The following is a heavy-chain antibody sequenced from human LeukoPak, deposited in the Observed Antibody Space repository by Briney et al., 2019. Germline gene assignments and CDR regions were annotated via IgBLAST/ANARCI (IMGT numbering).Heavy chain of an antibody. V-gene: IGHV3-30*02. D-gene: IGHD2-2*01. Sequence: ELLAFIRYDGSNKYYADSVKGRFTISRDNSKNTLYLQMNSLRAEDTAVYYCAKGSQLRISWGQGTLVTVSS. CDR2: IRYDGSNK. J-gene: IGHJ5*02. CDR3: AKGSQLRIS.